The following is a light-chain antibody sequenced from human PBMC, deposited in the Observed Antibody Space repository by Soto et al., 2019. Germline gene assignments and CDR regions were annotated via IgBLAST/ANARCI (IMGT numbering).Light chain of an antibody. V-gene: IGKV3-15*01. CDR3: QQYGNSRGT. Sequence: EIVMTQSPATLSVSPGEGATLSCRASQSVSSKLAWYQQKPGQAPRLLIYGASTRATGIPARFSGSGSGTEFTLIISGLEPEDFAVYYCQQYGNSRGTFGQGTKVDI. CDR2: GAS. J-gene: IGKJ1*01. CDR1: QSVSSK.